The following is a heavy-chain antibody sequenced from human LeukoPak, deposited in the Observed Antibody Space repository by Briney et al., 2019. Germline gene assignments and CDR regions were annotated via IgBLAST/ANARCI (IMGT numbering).Heavy chain of an antibody. Sequence: GGSLRLSCAASGFTFSSYAMSWVRQAPGKGLEWVSGISWNSGIIAYADSVKGRFTISRDNAKNSLYLQMNSLRAEDTALYYCAKDRGLRYFDWLWDYWGQGTLVTVSS. CDR2: ISWNSGII. J-gene: IGHJ4*02. V-gene: IGHV3-9*01. D-gene: IGHD3-9*01. CDR3: AKDRGLRYFDWLWDY. CDR1: GFTFSSYA.